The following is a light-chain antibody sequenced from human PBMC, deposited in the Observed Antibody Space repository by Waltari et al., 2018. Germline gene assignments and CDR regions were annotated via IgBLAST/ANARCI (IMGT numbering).Light chain of an antibody. Sequence: AIRMTQSPASLSASTGDRVTIPCRASQGVSTYLAWYQQKPGKAPSLLIYASSTLESGVPSKFSGSGSGTDFTLTISCLQSEDFATYYCKQYHTYPWTFGQGTKVEI. CDR1: QGVSTY. J-gene: IGKJ1*01. CDR3: KQYHTYPWT. CDR2: ASS. V-gene: IGKV1-8*01.